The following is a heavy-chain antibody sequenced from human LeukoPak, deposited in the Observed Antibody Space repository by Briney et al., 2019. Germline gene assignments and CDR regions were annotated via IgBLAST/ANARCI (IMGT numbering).Heavy chain of an antibody. J-gene: IGHJ4*02. V-gene: IGHV3-23*01. CDR2: DSVTGGTT. D-gene: IGHD6-19*01. CDR3: ARHYGSGWRHLDY. CDR1: GFTFSTYA. Sequence: GSLTLSCAASGFTFSTYAMGWVRQGPGKGLECVSVDSVTGGTTYYADAVKGRFTISRDNSKNTLYLQMNSLAAEDTAVYYCARHYGSGWRHLDYWGQGTLVTVSS.